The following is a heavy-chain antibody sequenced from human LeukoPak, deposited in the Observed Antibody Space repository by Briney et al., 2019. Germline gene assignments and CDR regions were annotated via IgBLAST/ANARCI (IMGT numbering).Heavy chain of an antibody. D-gene: IGHD5-24*01. V-gene: IGHV3-74*01. Sequence: GGSLRLSCETAGFTFSSYVMHWVRRTPGKGLVRVSRISHDGIISYADSVKGRFTISRDNAKNTLILQMNSLRVEDTAVYYCVRDWVYKIDYWGRGTLVTVSS. J-gene: IGHJ4*02. CDR1: GFTFSSYV. CDR2: ISHDGII. CDR3: VRDWVYKIDY.